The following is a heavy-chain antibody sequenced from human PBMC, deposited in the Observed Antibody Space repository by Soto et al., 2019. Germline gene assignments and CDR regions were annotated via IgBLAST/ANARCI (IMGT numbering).Heavy chain of an antibody. CDR1: GGSISSSSYY. CDR2: IYYSGST. V-gene: IGHV4-39*01. Sequence: PSETLSLTCTVSGGSISSSSYYWGWIRQPPGKGLEWIGSIYYSGSTYYYPSLKSRVTISVDTSKNQFSLKLSSVTAADTAVYYCAGQQWDGYNCYFQHWGQGTLVTVSS. CDR3: AGQQWDGYNCYFQH. D-gene: IGHD5-12*01. J-gene: IGHJ1*01.